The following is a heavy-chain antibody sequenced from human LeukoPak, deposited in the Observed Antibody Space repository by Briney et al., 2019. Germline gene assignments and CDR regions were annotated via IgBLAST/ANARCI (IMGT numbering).Heavy chain of an antibody. D-gene: IGHD3-10*01. CDR3: AITYYYGSGSYIDY. J-gene: IGHJ4*02. CDR2: IYSGGST. V-gene: IGHV3-53*01. CDR1: GFTVSSNY. Sequence: GGSLRLSCAASGFTVSSNYMSWVRQAPGKGLEWVSVIYSGGSTYYADSVKGRFTISRDNSKNTLYLQTNSLRAEDTAVYYCAITYYYGSGSYIDYWGQGTLVTVSS.